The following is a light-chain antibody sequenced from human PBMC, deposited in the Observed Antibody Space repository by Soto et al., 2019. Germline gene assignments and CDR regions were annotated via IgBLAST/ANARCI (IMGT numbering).Light chain of an antibody. J-gene: IGKJ2*01. CDR1: QRISSW. V-gene: IGKV1-5*01. CDR3: PRHNSYPSS. Sequence: DIQMTQSPSTLSASVGDRVTITCRASQRISSWLAWYQQKPGKAPKLLSYDASSLESGVPSRFSCSGSGTEFPLTICSLQPDDFATYCCPRHNSYPSSFGQGTKLEIK. CDR2: DAS.